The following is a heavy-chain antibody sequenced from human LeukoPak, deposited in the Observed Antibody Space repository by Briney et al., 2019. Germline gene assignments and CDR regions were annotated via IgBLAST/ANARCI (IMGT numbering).Heavy chain of an antibody. D-gene: IGHD2-2*01. CDR1: GFTFSNSW. Sequence: QPGGSLRLSCTASGFTFSNSWMHWVRQAPGKGLVWVSRIDSDGSTTDYADSVKGRFTISRDNANNTLYLQMNSLRAEDAGVYYCARGLTLLGYCSSTSCLMNYWGQGTLVTVSS. CDR2: IDSDGSTT. V-gene: IGHV3-74*01. CDR3: ARGLTLLGYCSSTSCLMNY. J-gene: IGHJ4*02.